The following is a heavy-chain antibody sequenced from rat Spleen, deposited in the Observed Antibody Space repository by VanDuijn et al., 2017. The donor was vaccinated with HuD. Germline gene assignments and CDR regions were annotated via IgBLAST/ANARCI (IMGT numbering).Heavy chain of an antibody. CDR2: ITNSGGST. J-gene: IGHJ2*01. Sequence: EVQLVESGGGLVQPGRSLKLSCAASGFTFSNYGMAWVRQAPTKGLEWVASITNSGGSTYYRDSVKGRFTISRDNAKSTLYLQMDSLRSEDTATYYCTTDQNYGYPYWGQGVMVTVSS. CDR1: GFTFSNYG. CDR3: TTDQNYGYPY. D-gene: IGHD1-7*01. V-gene: IGHV5-27*01.